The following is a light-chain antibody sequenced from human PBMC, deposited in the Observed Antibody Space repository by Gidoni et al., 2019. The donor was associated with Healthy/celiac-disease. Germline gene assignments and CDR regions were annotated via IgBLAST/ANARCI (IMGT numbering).Light chain of an antibody. CDR1: QSVSSSY. Sequence: EIVLTQSTGTLSLSPGERATLSCRASQSVSSSYLAWYQQKPGQAPRLLIYGASSRAPGIPDRFSGSGSGTDFTLTISRLEPEDFAVYYCQPYGSSLLTFGGGTKVEIK. CDR3: QPYGSSLLT. J-gene: IGKJ4*01. V-gene: IGKV3-20*01. CDR2: GAS.